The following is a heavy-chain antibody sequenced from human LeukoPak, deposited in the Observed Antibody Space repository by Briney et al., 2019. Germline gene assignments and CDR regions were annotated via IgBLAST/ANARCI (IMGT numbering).Heavy chain of an antibody. V-gene: IGHV3-33*01. Sequence: PGLSLRLSCAASGFTFSNYGMHWVRQAPRKGLNGVAVIWFDRSNKYYADSVRGRLTIYSDNSKNTLYLQMNSLRPEDTAVYYCARHSPYYDILTGYYVELTYGMDVWGQGTTVTVSS. CDR2: IWFDRSNK. CDR3: ARHSPYYDILTGYYVELTYGMDV. D-gene: IGHD3-9*01. CDR1: GFTFSNYG. J-gene: IGHJ6*02.